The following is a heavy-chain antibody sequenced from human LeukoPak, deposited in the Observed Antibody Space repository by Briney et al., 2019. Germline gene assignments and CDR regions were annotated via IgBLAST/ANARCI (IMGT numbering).Heavy chain of an antibody. V-gene: IGHV3-21*01. D-gene: IGHD3-3*01. CDR3: ARRWYDFWSGEESNYYGMDV. Sequence: GSLRLSCAASGFTFSSYSMNWVRQAPGKGLGWVSSISSSSSYIYYADSVKGRFTISRDNAKNSLYLQMNSLRAEDTAVYYCARRWYDFWSGEESNYYGMDVWGQGTTVTVSS. J-gene: IGHJ6*02. CDR1: GFTFSSYS. CDR2: ISSSSSYI.